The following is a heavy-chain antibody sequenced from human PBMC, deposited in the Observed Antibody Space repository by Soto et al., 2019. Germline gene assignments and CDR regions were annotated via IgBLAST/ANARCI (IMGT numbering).Heavy chain of an antibody. D-gene: IGHD3-10*01. CDR1: GFTFSDYW. Sequence: EVQLVESGGGLVQPGGSLRLSCATSGFTFSDYWIHWVRQAPGKGLVWVSRINGDGSRSDYADSVKGRFTIYRDNAENTXYXQXNSLSAEDTAVYFCARGIRGKYGMDVWGHGTTITVSS. CDR3: ARGIRGKYGMDV. V-gene: IGHV3-74*01. CDR2: INGDGSRS. J-gene: IGHJ6*02.